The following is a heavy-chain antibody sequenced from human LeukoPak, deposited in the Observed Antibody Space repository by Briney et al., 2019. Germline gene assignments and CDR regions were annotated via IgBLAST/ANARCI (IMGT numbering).Heavy chain of an antibody. CDR2: IKQDGSEK. V-gene: IGHV3-7*01. D-gene: IGHD2-15*01. Sequence: GGSLRLSCAASGFTFSSYSMSWVRQAPGKGLEWVANIKQDGSEKYYVDSVKGRFTISRDNAKNSLYLQMNSLRAEDTAVYYCARARYCSGGSCSRWRGYFDLWGRGTLVTVSS. CDR3: ARARYCSGGSCSRWRGYFDL. CDR1: GFTFSSYS. J-gene: IGHJ2*01.